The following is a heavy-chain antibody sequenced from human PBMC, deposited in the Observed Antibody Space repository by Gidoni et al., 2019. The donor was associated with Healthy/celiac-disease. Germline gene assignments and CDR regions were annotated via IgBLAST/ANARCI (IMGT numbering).Heavy chain of an antibody. CDR3: ARGTPYSSSQRWFDP. Sequence: QVQLVQSGAEVKKPGASVKVSCKASGYTFTGYYMHWVRQAPGQGLEWMGWINPNSGGTNYAQKFQGRVTMTRDTSISTAYMELSRLRSDDTAVYYCARGTPYSSSQRWFDPWGQGTLVTVSS. D-gene: IGHD6-6*01. J-gene: IGHJ5*02. V-gene: IGHV1-2*02. CDR2: INPNSGGT. CDR1: GYTFTGYY.